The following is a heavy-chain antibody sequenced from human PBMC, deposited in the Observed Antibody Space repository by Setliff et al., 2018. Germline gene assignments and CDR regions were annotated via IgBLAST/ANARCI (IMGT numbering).Heavy chain of an antibody. Sequence: GASVKVSCKASGYTFTSYGISWVRQAPGQGLEWMGRINPNSGGTNYAQKFQGRVTMTRDTSISTVYMELSSLRSDDTAVYYCARAGQLDYFQHWGQGTLVTVSS. D-gene: IGHD6-13*01. CDR2: INPNSGGT. CDR1: GYTFTSYG. CDR3: ARAGQLDYFQH. J-gene: IGHJ1*01. V-gene: IGHV1-2*06.